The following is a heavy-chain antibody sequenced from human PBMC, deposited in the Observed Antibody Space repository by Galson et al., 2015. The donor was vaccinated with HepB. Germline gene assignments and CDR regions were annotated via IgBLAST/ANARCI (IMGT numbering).Heavy chain of an antibody. CDR1: GFSFSTYG. D-gene: IGHD4-23*01. CDR2: ISRDGRDT. CDR3: AKGYGANLYFELDY. Sequence: SLRLSCAASGFSFSTYGMYWVRQAPGKGLEWVALISRDGRDTYYSDSVKGRFTVSRDNSKNTLFLQMNSLTREDTAAYYCAKGYGANLYFELDYWGQGTLVIVSS. J-gene: IGHJ4*02. V-gene: IGHV3-30*18.